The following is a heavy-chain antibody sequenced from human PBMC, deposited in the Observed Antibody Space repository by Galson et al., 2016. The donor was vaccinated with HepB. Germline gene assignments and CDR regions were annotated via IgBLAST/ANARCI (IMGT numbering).Heavy chain of an antibody. Sequence: SLRLSCAGSGFSFSSFYLNWVRQAPGMPLEWVSSISPSGNSIYYADAVKGRFTISRDDTTNSLYLQVNSLRAEDTAVYYCMVHHPGIDVWGKGTTVTVSS. CDR1: GFSFSSFY. V-gene: IGHV3-21*01. J-gene: IGHJ6*04. D-gene: IGHD1-14*01. CDR3: MVHHPGIDV. CDR2: ISPSGNSI.